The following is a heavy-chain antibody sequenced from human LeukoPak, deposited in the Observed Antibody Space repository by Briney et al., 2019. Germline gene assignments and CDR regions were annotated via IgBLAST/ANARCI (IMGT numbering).Heavy chain of an antibody. D-gene: IGHD3-10*01. V-gene: IGHV4-34*01. CDR3: ARGSLWFGEDY. Sequence: SETLSLTCAVYGGSFSGYYWSWIRQPPGKGLEWIGEINHSGSTNYNPSLKSRVTISVDTSKNQFSLELSSVTAADTAVYYCARGSLWFGEDYWGQGTLVTVSS. J-gene: IGHJ4*02. CDR1: GGSFSGYY. CDR2: INHSGST.